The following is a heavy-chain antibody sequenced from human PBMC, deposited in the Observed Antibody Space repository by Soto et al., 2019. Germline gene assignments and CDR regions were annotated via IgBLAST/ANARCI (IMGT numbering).Heavy chain of an antibody. CDR1: GGSISSGDSY. Sequence: PSETLSLTCTVSGGSISSGDSYWSWIRQSPGKGLEWIAYIYYNGNSYYSPSLRSRVTISVDTSKNQFSLKLTSVTAADTAIYFCARAERFPRSWFDSWGQGTQVTVSS. CDR2: IYYNGNS. J-gene: IGHJ5*01. CDR3: ARAERFPRSWFDS. V-gene: IGHV4-30-4*08.